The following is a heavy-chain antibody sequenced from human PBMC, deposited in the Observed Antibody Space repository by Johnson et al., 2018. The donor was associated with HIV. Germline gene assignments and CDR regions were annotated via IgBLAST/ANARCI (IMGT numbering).Heavy chain of an antibody. V-gene: IGHV3-7*01. CDR3: ARDGTTGPSGDAFDI. D-gene: IGHD4-17*01. CDR1: GFTFSDYY. CDR2: INDGGSEK. J-gene: IGHJ3*02. Sequence: VQLVESGGGLVKPGGSLRLSCAASGFTFSDYYMSWISKAPGKGLEWVANINDGGSEKYHVHTTKGRFTVSRDNAKNSLYLQMNSLRTEDTAGYYCARDGTTGPSGDAFDIWGQGTMVTVSS.